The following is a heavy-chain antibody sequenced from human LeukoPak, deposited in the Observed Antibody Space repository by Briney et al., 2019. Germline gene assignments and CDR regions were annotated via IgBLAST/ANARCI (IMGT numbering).Heavy chain of an antibody. Sequence: PSETLSLTCTVSGGSISSYYWSWLRQPAGKGLEWLGRIYTSGSTNYNPSLKSRVTMSVDTSKNQFSLKLSSVTAADTAVYYCAREKDDYGDYVAFDIWGQGTMVTVSS. J-gene: IGHJ3*02. V-gene: IGHV4-4*07. D-gene: IGHD4-17*01. CDR3: AREKDDYGDYVAFDI. CDR1: GGSISSYY. CDR2: IYTSGST.